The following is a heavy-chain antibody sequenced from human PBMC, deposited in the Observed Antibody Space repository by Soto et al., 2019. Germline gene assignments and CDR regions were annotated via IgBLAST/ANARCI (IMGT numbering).Heavy chain of an antibody. CDR2: ISDSGNT. CDR1: GGSPSSNY. V-gene: IGHV4-59*01. Sequence: SETLSLTCSVSGGSPSSNYWSWIRQPPGKGLEWIGCISDSGNTYYNPSLQSRVTISIDTSTNQFLLDLTSVTTADTAVYYCARVPTTVTHPKSPFLVDRDVKDESFAPWGQGTQVTVSS. J-gene: IGHJ5*02. D-gene: IGHD4-17*01. CDR3: ARVPTTVTHPKSPFLVDRDVKDESFAP.